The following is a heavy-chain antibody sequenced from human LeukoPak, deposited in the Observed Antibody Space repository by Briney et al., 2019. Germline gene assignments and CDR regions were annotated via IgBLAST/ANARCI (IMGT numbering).Heavy chain of an antibody. D-gene: IGHD3-22*01. CDR2: ISPSGGST. CDR3: ERGTTYYYDSSGYYLGTPVGY. Sequence: ASVKVSCKASGYTFTSYYMHWVRPAPGQGLEWMGIISPSGGSTSYTQKFQGRVTMTRDTSTSTVYMEPSSLRSEDTAVYYCERGTTYYYDSSGYYLGTPVGYWGQGTLVTVSS. V-gene: IGHV1-46*01. CDR1: GYTFTSYY. J-gene: IGHJ4*02.